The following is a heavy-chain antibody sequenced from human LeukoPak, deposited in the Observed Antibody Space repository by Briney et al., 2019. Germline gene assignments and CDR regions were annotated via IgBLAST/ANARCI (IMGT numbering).Heavy chain of an antibody. CDR3: ARDEVVVAATGFDY. CDR2: ISSSGSTI. V-gene: IGHV3-48*03. Sequence: GGSLRLSCAASGFTFSSYEMNWVRQAPGKGLEWVSYISSSGSTIYYADSVKGRFTISRDNAKNSLYLQMNSLRVEDTAVYYCARDEVVVAATGFDYWGQGTLVTVSS. J-gene: IGHJ4*02. D-gene: IGHD2-15*01. CDR1: GFTFSSYE.